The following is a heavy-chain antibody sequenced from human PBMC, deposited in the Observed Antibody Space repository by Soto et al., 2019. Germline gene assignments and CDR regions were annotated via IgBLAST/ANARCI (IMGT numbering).Heavy chain of an antibody. CDR1: GGTFSSYT. V-gene: IGHV1-69*02. CDR3: ARYLCVSSGY. D-gene: IGHD1-26*01. Sequence: QVQLVQSGAEVKKPGSSVKVSCKASGGTFSSYTISWVRQAPGQGLEWMGRIIPILGIANYAQKFQGRVTITADKSTSTAYMELSSLRSDDTAVYYCARYLCVSSGYWGQGTLVTVSS. J-gene: IGHJ4*02. CDR2: IIPILGIA.